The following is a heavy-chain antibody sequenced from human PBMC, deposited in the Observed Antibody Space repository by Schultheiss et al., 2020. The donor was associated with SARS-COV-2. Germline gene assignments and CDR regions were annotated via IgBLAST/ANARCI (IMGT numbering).Heavy chain of an antibody. V-gene: IGHV3-11*04. CDR1: GFTFSDDY. CDR3: AREDIVAGYGIDY. CDR2: ISCRGRTI. J-gene: IGHJ4*02. D-gene: IGHD3-9*01. Sequence: GGSLRLSCAASGFTFSDDYMNWIRQAPGKGLEWVSNISCRGRTIYYADSVKGRFTISRDNSRNTLYLQMNTLRTEDTAVYYCAREDIVAGYGIDYWGQGTLVTVSS.